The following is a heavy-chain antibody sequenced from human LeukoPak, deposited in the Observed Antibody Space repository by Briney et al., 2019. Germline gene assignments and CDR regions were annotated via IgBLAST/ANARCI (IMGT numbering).Heavy chain of an antibody. V-gene: IGHV3-23*01. CDR3: AKGHYDILTGPFDY. CDR1: GFTFSSYA. J-gene: IGHJ4*02. CDR2: ISGGGST. Sequence: GGSLRLSCAASGFTFSSYAMSWVRQAPGKGLKWVSAISGGGSTYYADSVKGRFTISRDNSKNTLYLQMNSLRAEDTAVYYCAKGHYDILTGPFDYWGQGTLVTVSS. D-gene: IGHD3-9*01.